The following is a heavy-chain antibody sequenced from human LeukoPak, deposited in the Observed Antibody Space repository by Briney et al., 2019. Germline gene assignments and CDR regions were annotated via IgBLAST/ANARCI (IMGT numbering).Heavy chain of an antibody. CDR3: ARVRLRNNWFDP. V-gene: IGHV3-48*03. D-gene: IGHD4-17*01. CDR1: GFTVSSYE. CDR2: IASDSTI. J-gene: IGHJ5*02. Sequence: GGSLRLSCAASGFTVSSYEMNWVRQAPGKGLEWVSFIASDSTIYYADSVKGRFTLSRDNAKNSLYLLMNSLRAEDTAVYYCARVRLRNNWFDPWGQGTLVTVSS.